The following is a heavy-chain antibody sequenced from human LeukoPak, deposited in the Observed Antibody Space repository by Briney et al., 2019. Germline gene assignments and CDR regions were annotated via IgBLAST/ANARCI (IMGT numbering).Heavy chain of an antibody. J-gene: IGHJ4*02. Sequence: ASVKVSCKASGYTFTGYYMHWVRQAPGQGLEWMGWINPNSGGTNYAQKFQGRVTMTRDTSISTAYMELSRLRSDDTAVYYCARVLYTLWLGEPIDDSFDYWAQGTLVTVSS. D-gene: IGHD3-10*01. CDR1: GYTFTGYY. CDR2: INPNSGGT. V-gene: IGHV1-2*02. CDR3: ARVLYTLWLGEPIDDSFDY.